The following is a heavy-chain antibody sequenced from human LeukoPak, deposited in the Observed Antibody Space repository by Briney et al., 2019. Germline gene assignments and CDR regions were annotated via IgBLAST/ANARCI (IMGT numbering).Heavy chain of an antibody. J-gene: IGHJ4*02. CDR3: ARVTGYMVEDYFDY. CDR1: GGSISSYS. CDR2: IYNTGST. D-gene: IGHD6-13*01. V-gene: IGHV4-59*01. Sequence: SSETLSLTCTVSGGSISSYSWSWIRQPPGKGLEWIGYIYNTGSTNYNPSLQSRVTISVDTSKNQLSLKLSSLTAADTALYYCARVTGYMVEDYFDYWGQGTLVTVSS.